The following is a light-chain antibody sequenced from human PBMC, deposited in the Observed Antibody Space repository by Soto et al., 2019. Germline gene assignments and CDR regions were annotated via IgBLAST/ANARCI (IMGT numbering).Light chain of an antibody. J-gene: IGKJ1*01. V-gene: IGKV3-20*01. CDR1: QSVSTNY. CDR3: QQYGSSPPT. Sequence: EIVLTQSPGTLSLSPGERATLSCRASQSVSTNYLAWYQRKPGQAPRLLIYGASSRATDIPNRFSGSGSGTDFTITITRLEAEDFAVYHCQQYGSSPPTFGQGTKVEIK. CDR2: GAS.